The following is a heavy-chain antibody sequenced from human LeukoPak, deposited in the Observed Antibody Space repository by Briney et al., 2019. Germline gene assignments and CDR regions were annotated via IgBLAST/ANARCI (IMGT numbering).Heavy chain of an antibody. V-gene: IGHV1-69*06. D-gene: IGHD6-19*01. J-gene: IGHJ6*03. CDR3: ARAGYSSGWKYYYYMDV. CDR2: IIPIFGTA. CDR1: RGTFSSYA. Sequence: ASVKVSCKASRGTFSSYAISWVRQAPGQGLEWMGGIIPIFGTANYAQKFQGRVTITADKSTSTAYMELSSLRSEDTAVYYCARAGYSSGWKYYYYMDVWGKGTTVTVSS.